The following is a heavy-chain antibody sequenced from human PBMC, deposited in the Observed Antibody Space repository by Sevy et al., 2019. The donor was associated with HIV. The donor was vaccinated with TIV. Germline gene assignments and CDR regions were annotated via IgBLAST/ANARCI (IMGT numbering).Heavy chain of an antibody. D-gene: IGHD6-19*01. CDR3: AEAVADSHYYYGLDV. V-gene: IGHV3-33*01. Sequence: GGCLRLSCAASGFTFSTYSMHWVRQAPGKGLEGVALIWFDGSNKYYADSVKGRFTISRYNSKNTLYLQINSLRAEDTAVYYCAEAVADSHYYYGLDVWGQGTTVLVSS. CDR1: GFTFSTYS. J-gene: IGHJ6*02. CDR2: IWFDGSNK.